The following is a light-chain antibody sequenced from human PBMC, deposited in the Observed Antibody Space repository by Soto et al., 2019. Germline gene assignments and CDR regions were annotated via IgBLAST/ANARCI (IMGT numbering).Light chain of an antibody. V-gene: IGKV1-33*01. Sequence: DIQMTQSPSSLSASVGDRVTITCQSSQDISNYLNWYQQKPGKAPKLLIYDASNLETGVPSRFSGSGSGTDFTFTISSLQPEDIATSYCQQYDNFFTFGPGTKVDIK. CDR1: QDISNY. J-gene: IGKJ3*01. CDR3: QQYDNFFT. CDR2: DAS.